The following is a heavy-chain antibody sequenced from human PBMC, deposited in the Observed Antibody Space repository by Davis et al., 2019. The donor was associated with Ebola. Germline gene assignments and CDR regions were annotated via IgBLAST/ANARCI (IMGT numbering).Heavy chain of an antibody. Sequence: ASVKVTCKASGYIFISYGISRVRQAPAQGLEWMGWISAYNGNTNYAQKLQGRVTMTTDTSTSTAYMELRSLRSDDTAVYYCARVPRYCSSTSCYYYGMDVWGQGTTVTVSS. D-gene: IGHD2-2*01. CDR3: ARVPRYCSSTSCYYYGMDV. V-gene: IGHV1-18*01. CDR2: ISAYNGNT. CDR1: GYIFISYG. J-gene: IGHJ6*02.